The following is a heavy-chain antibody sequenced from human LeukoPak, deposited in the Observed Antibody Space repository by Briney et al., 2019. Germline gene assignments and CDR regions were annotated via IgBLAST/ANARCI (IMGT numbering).Heavy chain of an antibody. CDR2: ISYDGSNK. J-gene: IGHJ3*02. V-gene: IGHV3-30*12. CDR3: ARGLPFNDAFDI. Sequence: GGSLRLSCAASGFTFSSYGIHWVRQAPGKGLEWVAVISYDGSNKYYADSVKGRFTISRDNARNSLFLQMNRLRGDDTAVYYCARGLPFNDAFDIWGQGTVVTVSS. CDR1: GFTFSSYG. D-gene: IGHD4-11*01.